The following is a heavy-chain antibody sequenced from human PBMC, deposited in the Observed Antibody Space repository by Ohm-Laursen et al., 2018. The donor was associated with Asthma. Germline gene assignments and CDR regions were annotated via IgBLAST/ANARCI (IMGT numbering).Heavy chain of an antibody. CDR1: GGTFSSYA. CDR2: IIPIFGTA. D-gene: IGHD1-26*01. J-gene: IGHJ6*02. V-gene: IGHV1-69*13. CDR3: ARDRIQNSGSRTGVWPLRYYYYYYGMDV. Sequence: SVKVSCNASGGTFSSYAISWVRQAPGQGLEWMGGIIPIFGTANYAQKFQGRVTITADESTSTAYMELSSLRSEDTAVYYCARDRIQNSGSRTGVWPLRYYYYYYGMDVWGQGTTVTVSS.